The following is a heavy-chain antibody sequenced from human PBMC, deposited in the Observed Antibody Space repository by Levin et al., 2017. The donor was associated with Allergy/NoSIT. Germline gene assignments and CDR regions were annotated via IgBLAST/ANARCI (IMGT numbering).Heavy chain of an antibody. CDR3: ARVRHHYDTSGYFYDPTFFDY. V-gene: IGHV4-59*01. J-gene: IGHJ4*02. Sequence: SETLSLTCTVSGVPISGSYWSWIRQPPGKGLEWIGYIYYSGSTNYSPSLKSRVTISLVTSRKQFSLKLRSVTAADTATYYCARVRHHYDTSGYFYDPTFFDYWGQGKPVTVSS. CDR1: GVPISGSY. D-gene: IGHD3-22*01. CDR2: IYYSGST.